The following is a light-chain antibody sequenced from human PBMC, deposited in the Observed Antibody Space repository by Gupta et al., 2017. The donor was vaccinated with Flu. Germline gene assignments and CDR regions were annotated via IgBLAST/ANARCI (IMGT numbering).Light chain of an antibody. V-gene: IGKV2-30*02. CDR2: KGS. CDR1: QRRGHSDGNKY. J-gene: IGKJ2*01. CDR3: IQSKCCPFA. Sequence: VTLGKPASISCSPSQRRGHSDGNKYLNWFQQMPGQAPRRLIYKGSNRDYGVPDSFSGSGSGTEFTLDISSVEADDVGVYYCIQSKCCPFAFGQGTKLDI.